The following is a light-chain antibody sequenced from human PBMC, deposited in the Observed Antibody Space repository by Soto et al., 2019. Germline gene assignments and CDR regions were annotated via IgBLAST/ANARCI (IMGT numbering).Light chain of an antibody. V-gene: IGLV2-14*03. Sequence: QSALTQPASVSGSPGQSITISCTGTSSDVGGYNYVSWYQQHPGKAPKVMLFDVTNRPSGVSSRFSGSKSGNTASLTTSGLQAEDEAEYYCISYTSSSTLYVFGTGTKVTVL. CDR2: DVT. J-gene: IGLJ1*01. CDR1: SSDVGGYNY. CDR3: ISYTSSSTLYV.